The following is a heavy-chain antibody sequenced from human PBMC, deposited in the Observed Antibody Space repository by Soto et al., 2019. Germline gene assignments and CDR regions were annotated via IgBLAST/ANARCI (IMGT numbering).Heavy chain of an antibody. CDR1: GFTFSSYA. CDR3: AKRRGAGGHFDY. Sequence: GGCLRLSGAASGFTFSSYAMGWFRQGPGKGLEWVAVVSIGGSTHYADSVRGRFTISRDNSKNTLSLQMNSLTAEDTAVYFCAKRRGAGGHFDYWGQGALVTVSS. CDR2: VSIGGST. D-gene: IGHD2-15*01. V-gene: IGHV3-23*01. J-gene: IGHJ4*02.